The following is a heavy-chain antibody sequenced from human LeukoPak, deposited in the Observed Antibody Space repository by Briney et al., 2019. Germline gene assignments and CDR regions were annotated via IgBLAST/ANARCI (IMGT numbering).Heavy chain of an antibody. D-gene: IGHD3-3*01. Sequence: SQTLSLTCTVSGGSISSGDYYWSWIRQPPGKDLEWIGYIYYSGSTYYNPSLKSRVTISVDTSKNQFSLKLSSVTAADTAMYYCARVYYDFWSGSQNWFDPWGQGTLVTVSS. CDR1: GGSISSGDYY. V-gene: IGHV4-30-4*08. CDR2: IYYSGST. CDR3: ARVYYDFWSGSQNWFDP. J-gene: IGHJ5*02.